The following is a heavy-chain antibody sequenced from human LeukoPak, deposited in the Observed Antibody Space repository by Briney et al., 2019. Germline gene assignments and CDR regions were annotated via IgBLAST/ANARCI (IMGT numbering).Heavy chain of an antibody. J-gene: IGHJ6*03. CDR2: ISASGGST. CDR3: AKVMKGSERLTMVRGVIIKTAGLYYMDV. V-gene: IGHV3-23*01. Sequence: GGSLRLSCAASGFTLSSYAMSWVRQAPGKGLEWVSSISASGGSTNYADSVKGRFTISRDNSKNTVYLQMNSLRAEDTAVYYCAKVMKGSERLTMVRGVIIKTAGLYYMDVWGRGTTVTVSS. D-gene: IGHD3-10*01. CDR1: GFTLSSYA.